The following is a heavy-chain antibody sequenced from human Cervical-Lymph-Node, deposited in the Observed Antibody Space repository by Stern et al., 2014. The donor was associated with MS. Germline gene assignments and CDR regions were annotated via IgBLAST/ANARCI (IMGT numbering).Heavy chain of an antibody. V-gene: IGHV5-51*01. Sequence: EVQLVQSGAEVKKPGESLKISSKGSGYSFTSYWIGWVRQMPGKGLEWMGVIYPGESHTRYSPSFQGQVTISADKSISPAYLQWSSLKASDTAMYYCARPTVTSGYFDYWGQGTLVTVSS. CDR2: IYPGESHT. CDR3: ARPTVTSGYFDY. CDR1: GYSFTSYW. D-gene: IGHD4-17*01. J-gene: IGHJ4*02.